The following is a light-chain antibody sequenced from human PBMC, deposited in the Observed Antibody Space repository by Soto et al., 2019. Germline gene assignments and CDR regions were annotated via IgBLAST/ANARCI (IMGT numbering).Light chain of an antibody. Sequence: DIQMAQSPSALPASVGDRVTITCRASQSVSGWLAWYQQKPGKAPKLLIYDVSSLERGVPSRFSGSGSGTEFTLTISGLHPDDFATYYCQQYESYSGTVGPGTKVDIK. J-gene: IGKJ1*01. CDR2: DVS. V-gene: IGKV1-5*01. CDR3: QQYESYSGT. CDR1: QSVSGW.